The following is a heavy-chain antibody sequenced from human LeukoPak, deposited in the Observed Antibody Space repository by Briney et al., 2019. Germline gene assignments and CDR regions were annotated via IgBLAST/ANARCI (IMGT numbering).Heavy chain of an antibody. J-gene: IGHJ2*01. D-gene: IGHD4-23*01. CDR3: ATDAYGGNSEWYFDL. CDR2: ISGSGGST. V-gene: IGHV3-23*01. CDR1: GFTFSSYA. Sequence: GGSLRLSCAASGFTFSSYATSWVRQAPGKGLEWVSAISGSGGSTYYADSVKGRFTISRDNSKNTLYLQMNSLRAEDTAVYYCATDAYGGNSEWYFDLWGRGTLVTVSS.